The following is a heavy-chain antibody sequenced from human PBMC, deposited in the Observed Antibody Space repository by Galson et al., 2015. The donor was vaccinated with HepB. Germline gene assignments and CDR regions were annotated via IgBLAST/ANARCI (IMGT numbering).Heavy chain of an antibody. Sequence: SVKVSCKASGGTFSSYAISWVRQAPGQGLEWMGGIIPIFGTANYAQKFQGRVTITADESTSTAYMELSSLRSEDTAVYYCARGRVITMIGRDYYYYYYMDVWGKGTTVTVSS. J-gene: IGHJ6*03. CDR3: ARGRVITMIGRDYYYYYYMDV. V-gene: IGHV1-69*13. CDR1: GGTFSSYA. CDR2: IIPIFGTA. D-gene: IGHD3-22*01.